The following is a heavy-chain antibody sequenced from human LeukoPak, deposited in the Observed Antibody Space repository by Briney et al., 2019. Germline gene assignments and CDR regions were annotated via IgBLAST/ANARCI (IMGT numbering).Heavy chain of an antibody. D-gene: IGHD3-10*01. CDR3: AKNDRKLSGSYYPSYYFDY. CDR2: IRYDGSNK. CDR1: GFTFSSYG. Sequence: GGSLRLSCAASGFTFSSYGMHWVRQAPGKGLEWVAFIRYDGSNKYYADSVKGRFTISRDNSKNTLYLQMNSLRAEDTAVYYCAKNDRKLSGSYYPSYYFDYWGQGTLVTVSS. J-gene: IGHJ4*02. V-gene: IGHV3-30*02.